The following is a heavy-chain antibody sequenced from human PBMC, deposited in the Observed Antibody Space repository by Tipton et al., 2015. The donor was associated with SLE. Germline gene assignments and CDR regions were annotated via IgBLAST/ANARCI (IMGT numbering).Heavy chain of an antibody. CDR2: IYSSGST. Sequence: TLSLTCTVSGGSISSGSYYWSWIRQPAGEGLEWIGYIYSSGSTNYNPSLKSRVTISVDTSKNQFSLKLRSVTAADTAVYYFARNSYDSSGYYYGVYYYMDVWWSGSTVAISS. J-gene: IGHJ6*03. V-gene: IGHV4-61*09. CDR3: ARNSYDSSGYYYGVYYYMDV. D-gene: IGHD3-22*01. CDR1: GGSISSGSYY.